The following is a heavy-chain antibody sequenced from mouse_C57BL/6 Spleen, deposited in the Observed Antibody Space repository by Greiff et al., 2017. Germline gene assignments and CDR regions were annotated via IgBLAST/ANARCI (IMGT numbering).Heavy chain of an antibody. CDR2: ISDGGSYT. CDR1: GFTFSSYA. D-gene: IGHD1-1*01. CDR3: ARDSPHYGSSYEAY. J-gene: IGHJ3*01. Sequence: EVQLVESGGGLVKPGGSLKLSCAASGFTFSSYAMSWVRQTPEKRLEWVATISDGGSYTYYPDNVKGRFTISRDNAKNNLYLQMSHLKSEDTAMYYCARDSPHYGSSYEAYWGQGTLVTVSA. V-gene: IGHV5-4*01.